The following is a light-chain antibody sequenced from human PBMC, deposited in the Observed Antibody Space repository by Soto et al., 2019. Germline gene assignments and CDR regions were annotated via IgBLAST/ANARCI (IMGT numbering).Light chain of an antibody. Sequence: EMVMTQSPATLSVSPGERATLSCRASQNLSRNLAWYQQQPGQAPRLLIFYASTRATGIPARFSGSGSGTDLTLTISSLQSEHFAVYYCQQYDKWPHTFGQGTKLEIK. J-gene: IGKJ2*01. CDR2: YAS. V-gene: IGKV3-15*01. CDR1: QNLSRN. CDR3: QQYDKWPHT.